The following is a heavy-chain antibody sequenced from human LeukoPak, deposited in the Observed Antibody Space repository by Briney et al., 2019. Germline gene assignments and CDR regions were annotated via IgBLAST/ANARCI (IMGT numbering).Heavy chain of an antibody. CDR2: IYYSGST. V-gene: IGHV4-59*01. CDR3: ARGLIGSSGYYANDY. D-gene: IGHD3-22*01. Sequence: SETLSLTCTVSGGSISSYYWSWIRQPPGKGLEWIGYIYYSGSTNYNPSLKSRVTISVDTSKNQFSLKLSSVTAADTAVYYCARGLIGSSGYYANDYWGQGTLVTVSS. J-gene: IGHJ4*02. CDR1: GGSISSYY.